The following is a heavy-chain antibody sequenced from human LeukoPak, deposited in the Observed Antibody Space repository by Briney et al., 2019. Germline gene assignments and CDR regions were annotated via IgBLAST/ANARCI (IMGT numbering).Heavy chain of an antibody. Sequence: PGGSLRLSCAASGFTFSSYWMNWVRQAPGKGLEWVANIKQDGSEKYYVDSVKGRFTISRDNAKNSLYLQMNSLRAEDTAVYYCARPPNSGSYYLPRYYSYYMDVWGKGTTVTVSS. CDR1: GFTFSSYW. D-gene: IGHD1-26*01. J-gene: IGHJ6*03. V-gene: IGHV3-7*01. CDR3: ARPPNSGSYYLPRYYSYYMDV. CDR2: IKQDGSEK.